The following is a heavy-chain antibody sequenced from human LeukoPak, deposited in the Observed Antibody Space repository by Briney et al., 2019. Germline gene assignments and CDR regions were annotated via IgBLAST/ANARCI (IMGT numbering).Heavy chain of an antibody. D-gene: IGHD6-13*01. V-gene: IGHV4-34*01. Sequence: SETLSLTCAVYGGSFSGYYWSWIRQPPGKGLEWIGEINHSGSTNYNPSLKSRVTISVDTSKNQFSLKLSSVTAADTAVYYCARSGKYSSSWYFDYWGQGTLVTVSS. CDR2: INHSGST. CDR1: GGSFSGYY. CDR3: ARSGKYSSSWYFDY. J-gene: IGHJ4*02.